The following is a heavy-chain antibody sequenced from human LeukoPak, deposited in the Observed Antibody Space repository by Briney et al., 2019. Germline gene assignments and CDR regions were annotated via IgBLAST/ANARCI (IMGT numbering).Heavy chain of an antibody. V-gene: IGHV1-8*01. J-gene: IGHJ4*02. CDR2: MNPDSGNT. CDR1: GYTFTSYD. D-gene: IGHD3-10*01. Sequence: ASVKVSCKASGYTFTSYDVNWVRQATGQGLEWMGWMNPDSGNTGYAQKFQGKVTMTRNTSISTAYMELSNLRSEETAVYYCARGPYYYGSGNYYLNYWGQGTLVTVSS. CDR3: ARGPYYYGSGNYYLNY.